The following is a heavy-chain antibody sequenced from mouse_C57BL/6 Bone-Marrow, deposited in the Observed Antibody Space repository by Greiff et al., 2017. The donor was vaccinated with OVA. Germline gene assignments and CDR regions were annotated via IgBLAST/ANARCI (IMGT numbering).Heavy chain of an antibody. V-gene: IGHV1-55*01. J-gene: IGHJ1*03. D-gene: IGHD1-1*01. Sequence: QVQLQQPGAELVKPGASVKMSCKASGYTFTSYWITWVKQRPGQGLEWIGDIYPGSGSTNYNEKFKSKATLTVDTSSSTAYMQLSSLTSEDSAVYYCAREEFVYYGSSYPLYWYFDVWGTGTTVTVSS. CDR2: IYPGSGST. CDR3: AREEFVYYGSSYPLYWYFDV. CDR1: GYTFTSYW.